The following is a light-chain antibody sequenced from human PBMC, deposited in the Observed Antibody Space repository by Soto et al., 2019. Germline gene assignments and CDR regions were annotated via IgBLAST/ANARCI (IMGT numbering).Light chain of an antibody. J-gene: IGKJ1*01. V-gene: IGKV3-11*01. CDR2: DVS. Sequence: IVLIQTPSTLSVSPVERSTLSCMASQNISNYLIWYQQKPGQAPRLLIYDVSNRATDIPARFSGSGSGTDFTLTISSLEPEDLAVYYCQQRSNWPRTFGQGTKVDIK. CDR1: QNISNY. CDR3: QQRSNWPRT.